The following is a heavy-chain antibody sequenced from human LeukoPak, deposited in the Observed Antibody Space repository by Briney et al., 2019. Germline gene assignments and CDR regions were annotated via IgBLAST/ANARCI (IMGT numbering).Heavy chain of an antibody. CDR2: ISSSSSTI. D-gene: IGHD2-15*01. CDR1: GFTVSSNY. J-gene: IGHJ5*02. V-gene: IGHV3-48*01. CDR3: ARDRGGRGWFDP. Sequence: QSGGSLRLSCAASGFTVSSNYMSWVRQAPGKGLEWVSYISSSSSTIYYADSVKGRFTISRDNVKNSLYLQMNSLRAEDTAVYYCARDRGGRGWFDPWGQGTLVTVSS.